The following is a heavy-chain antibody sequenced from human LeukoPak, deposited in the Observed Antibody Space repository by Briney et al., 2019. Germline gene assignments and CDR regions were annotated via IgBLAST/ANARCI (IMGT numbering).Heavy chain of an antibody. J-gene: IGHJ5*02. Sequence: KASGTLSLTCTVSGGSINGYYWTWIRQPPGKGLEWIGYISDSGSTNYNPSLKSRVTMSVDSSNTEFSLRLNSVTAADTAVYYCARVFRGAVTSNWFDPWGQGTLVTVSS. V-gene: IGHV4-59*01. CDR3: ARVFRGAVTSNWFDP. D-gene: IGHD4-17*01. CDR2: ISDSGST. CDR1: GGSINGYY.